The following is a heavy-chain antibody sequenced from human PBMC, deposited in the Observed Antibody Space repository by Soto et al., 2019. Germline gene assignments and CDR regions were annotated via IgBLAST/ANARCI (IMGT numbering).Heavy chain of an antibody. Sequence: AGGSLSLSCAASGFTFSSYGMHWVCHAPGTGLEWVAVISYDGSNKYYADSVKGRFTISRDNSKNTLYLQMNSLSAEDTAVYYCAKDIAGDSSGWYYYYYYGMDVWGQGPTVTVSS. D-gene: IGHD6-19*01. J-gene: IGHJ6*02. V-gene: IGHV3-30*18. CDR1: GFTFSSYG. CDR3: AKDIAGDSSGWYYYYYYGMDV. CDR2: ISYDGSNK.